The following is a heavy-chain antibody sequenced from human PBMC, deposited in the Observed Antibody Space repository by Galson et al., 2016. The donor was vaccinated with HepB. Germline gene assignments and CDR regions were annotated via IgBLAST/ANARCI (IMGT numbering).Heavy chain of an antibody. CDR1: GFTFKNYA. J-gene: IGHJ4*02. D-gene: IGHD2-8*02. V-gene: IGHV3-23*01. Sequence: SLRLSCAASGFTFKNYAMAWVRQAPGKGLEWVSVITDNGINKWYLDSVKGRFTISRDNSKNTLYLQMNSLKAEDTAPYYCAKGTLGTCTGATCYPPDSRCQGTLVTVSS. CDR2: ITDNGINK. CDR3: AKGTLGTCTGATCYPPDS.